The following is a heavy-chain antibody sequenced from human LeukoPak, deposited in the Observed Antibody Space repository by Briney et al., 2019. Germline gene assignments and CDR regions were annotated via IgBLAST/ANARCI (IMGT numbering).Heavy chain of an antibody. CDR1: GGTFSSYA. D-gene: IGHD2-2*01. Sequence: ASVEVSCKASGGTFSSYAISWVRQAPGQGLEWMGGIIPIFGTANYAQKFQGRVTITTDKSTSTAYMELSSLRSEDTAVYYCARDRRDCSSTSCYLDYWGQGTLVTVSS. J-gene: IGHJ4*02. CDR2: IIPIFGTA. V-gene: IGHV1-69*05. CDR3: ARDRRDCSSTSCYLDY.